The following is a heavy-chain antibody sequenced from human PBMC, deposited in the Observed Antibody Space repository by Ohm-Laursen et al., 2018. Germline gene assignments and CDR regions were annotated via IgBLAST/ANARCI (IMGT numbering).Heavy chain of an antibody. J-gene: IGHJ4*02. V-gene: IGHV3-48*04. CDR2: ISSSSSTI. CDR1: GFTFSSYS. D-gene: IGHD6-13*01. CDR3: ARDPPEDSSWYADY. Sequence: SLRLSCAASGFTFSSYSMNWVRQAPGKGLEWVSYISSSSSTIYYADSVKGRFTISRDNANNSVYLQMNSLRAEDTAVYYCARDPPEDSSWYADYWGQGTLVTVSP.